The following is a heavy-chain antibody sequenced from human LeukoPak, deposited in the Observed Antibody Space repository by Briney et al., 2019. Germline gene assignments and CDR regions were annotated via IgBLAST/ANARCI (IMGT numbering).Heavy chain of an antibody. CDR3: VRDNYGVDY. CDR2: INGDGSDT. V-gene: IGHV3-74*01. J-gene: IGHJ4*02. Sequence: GGSLRLSCAASGFSFRTYWMQWVRQAPGKGLMWVSHINGDGSDTTYADFVKGRFTISRDNAKNTLYLQMNSLRAEDTAVYYCVRDNYGVDYWGQGTLVTVSS. D-gene: IGHD4-11*01. CDR1: GFSFRTYW.